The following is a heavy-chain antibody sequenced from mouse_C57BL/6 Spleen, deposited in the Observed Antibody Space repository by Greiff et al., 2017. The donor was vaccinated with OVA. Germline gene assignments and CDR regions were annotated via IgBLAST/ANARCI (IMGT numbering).Heavy chain of an antibody. V-gene: IGHV1-69*01. Sequence: VQLQQPGAELVMPGASVKLSCKASGYTFTSYWMHWVKQRPGQGLEWIGEIDPSDSYTNYNQKFKGKSTLTVDKSSSTAYMQLSSLTSEDSAVYYCARSNYGSFMDYWGQGTSVTVSS. J-gene: IGHJ4*01. D-gene: IGHD1-1*01. CDR1: GYTFTSYW. CDR2: IDPSDSYT. CDR3: ARSNYGSFMDY.